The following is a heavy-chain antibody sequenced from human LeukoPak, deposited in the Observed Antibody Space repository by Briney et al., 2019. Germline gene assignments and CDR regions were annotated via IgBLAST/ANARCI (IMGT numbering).Heavy chain of an antibody. CDR1: GFTFDDYA. CDR2: ISWNSGSI. V-gene: IGHV3-9*01. D-gene: IGHD6-13*01. CDR3: AKEGWAKLIAAAALDY. Sequence: PGRSLRLSCAASGFTFDDYAMHWVRQAPGKGLEWVSGISWNSGSIGYADSVKGRFTISRDNAKNSLYLQMNSLRAEDTALYYCAKEGWAKLIAAAALDYWGQGTLVTVSS. J-gene: IGHJ4*02.